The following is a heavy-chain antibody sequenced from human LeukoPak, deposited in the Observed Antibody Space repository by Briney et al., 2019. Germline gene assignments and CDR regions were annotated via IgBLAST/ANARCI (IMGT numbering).Heavy chain of an antibody. Sequence: SGTLSLTCAVSGGSFSSINWWSWVRQPPGEGLEWIGEIYHSGSTNYNPSLKIRVTISVDKSKSQFSLKLSSVTAADTAVYYCARAPIVVELNAFDIWGQGTMVTVSS. CDR1: GGSFSSINW. V-gene: IGHV4-4*02. CDR3: ARAPIVVELNAFDI. D-gene: IGHD2-21*01. J-gene: IGHJ3*02. CDR2: IYHSGST.